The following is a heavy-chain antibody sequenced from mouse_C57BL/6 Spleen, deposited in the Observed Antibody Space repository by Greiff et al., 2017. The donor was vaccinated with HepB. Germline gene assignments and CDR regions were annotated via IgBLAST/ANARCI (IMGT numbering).Heavy chain of an antibody. CDR1: GYTFTDYY. Sequence: EVQLQQSGPELVKPGASVKISCKASGYTFTDYYMNWVKQSHGKSLEWIGDINPNNGGTSYNQKFKGKATLTVDKSSSTAYMELRSLTSEDSAVYYCARYNDYDPLAMDYWGQGTSVTVSS. CDR2: INPNNGGT. D-gene: IGHD2-4*01. J-gene: IGHJ4*01. CDR3: ARYNDYDPLAMDY. V-gene: IGHV1-26*01.